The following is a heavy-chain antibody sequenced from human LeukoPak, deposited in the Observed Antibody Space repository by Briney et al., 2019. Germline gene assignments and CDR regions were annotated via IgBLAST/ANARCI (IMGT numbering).Heavy chain of an antibody. CDR1: GGTFSSYA. Sequence: SVKVSCKASGGTFSSYAISWVRQAPGQGLEWMGGIIPIFGTANYAQKFQGRVTITADKSTSAAYMELSSLRSEDTAVYYCARDPLAYSSSWYFGYWGQGTLVTVSS. CDR2: IIPIFGTA. J-gene: IGHJ4*02. V-gene: IGHV1-69*06. D-gene: IGHD6-13*01. CDR3: ARDPLAYSSSWYFGY.